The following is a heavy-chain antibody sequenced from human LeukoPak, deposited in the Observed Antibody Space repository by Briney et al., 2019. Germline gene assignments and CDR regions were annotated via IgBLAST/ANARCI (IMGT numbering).Heavy chain of an antibody. V-gene: IGHV4-31*03. CDR2: IYYSGST. CDR3: ATYQNSGYAH. CDR1: GGSISSGAYY. J-gene: IGHJ4*02. Sequence: SETLSLTCTVSGGSISSGAYYWSWIRQHPGKGLEWIGYIYYSGSTYYNPSLKSRVTVSLDTSKNQFSLKLSSVTAADTAVYCCATYQNSGYAHWGQGTLVTVSS. D-gene: IGHD5-12*01.